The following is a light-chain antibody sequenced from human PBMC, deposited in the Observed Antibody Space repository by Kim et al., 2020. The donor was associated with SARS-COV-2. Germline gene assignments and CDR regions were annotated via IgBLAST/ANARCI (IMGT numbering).Light chain of an antibody. CDR3: HQSHTLPIT. CDR1: QDIGTN. V-gene: IGKV6-21*02. CDR2: YAS. Sequence: DIVLTHSPDFQSVTPREKVTITCRASQDIGTNLQWYQQKPDQSPRLLIKYASQSISGVPSRFSGSGSGTDFTLTIHSLEADDAATYYCHQSHTLPITFGQGTKLEI. J-gene: IGKJ2*01.